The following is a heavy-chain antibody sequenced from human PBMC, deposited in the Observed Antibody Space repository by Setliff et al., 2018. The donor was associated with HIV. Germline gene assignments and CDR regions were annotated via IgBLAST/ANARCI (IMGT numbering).Heavy chain of an antibody. Sequence: ASVKVSCKASGYIFTDYYIHWVRQAPGQGLEWMGWSNPNGVYTNYAQKFLGRVTMTQDTSFTTAYLELSRLGSDDTAFYYCAADNYNCNSFDSWGQGSLVTVSS. V-gene: IGHV1-2*02. CDR3: AADNYNCNSFDS. J-gene: IGHJ4*02. CDR2: SNPNGVYT. D-gene: IGHD3-3*01. CDR1: GYIFTDYY.